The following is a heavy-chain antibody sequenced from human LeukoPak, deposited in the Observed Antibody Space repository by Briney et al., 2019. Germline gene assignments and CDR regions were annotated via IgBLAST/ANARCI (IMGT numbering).Heavy chain of an antibody. V-gene: IGHV1-46*01. J-gene: IGHJ4*02. Sequence: ASVKVSCKASGYTFISYYMHWVRQAPGQGLEWMGIINLSGGGTSHAQKFQGRVTMSRDTSTSTVYMELSSLRSEDTAVYYCAWSSVERQQLARFDYWGQGTLVTVSS. CDR3: AWSSVERQQLARFDY. D-gene: IGHD6-13*01. CDR1: GYTFISYY. CDR2: INLSGGGT.